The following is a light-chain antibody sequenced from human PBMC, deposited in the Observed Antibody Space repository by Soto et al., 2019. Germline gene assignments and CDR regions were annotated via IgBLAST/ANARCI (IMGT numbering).Light chain of an antibody. V-gene: IGKV1-33*01. CDR1: QDISNY. CDR2: DAS. J-gene: IGKJ3*01. CDR3: QQYDNLPLVLT. Sequence: DLQMTQSPSSLSASVGDRVTITCQASQDISNYLNWYQQKPGKAPKLLIYDASNLETGVPSRFSGSGSGTDFTFTISSLQPEDIATYYCQQYDNLPLVLTFGPGTKVDIK.